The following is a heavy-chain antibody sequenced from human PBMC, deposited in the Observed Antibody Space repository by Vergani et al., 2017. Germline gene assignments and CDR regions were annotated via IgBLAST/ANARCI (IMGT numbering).Heavy chain of an antibody. CDR1: GGSISSSSYY. CDR2: IYYSGST. J-gene: IGHJ5*02. V-gene: IGHV4-39*07. Sequence: QLQLQESGPGLVKPSETLSLTCTVSGGSISSSSYYWGWIRQPPGKGLEWIGSIYYSGSTYYTPSLKSRVTISVDTSKNQFSLKLSSVTAADTAVYYCARESRFGVVIIPAGWFDPWGQGTLVTVSS. D-gene: IGHD3-3*01. CDR3: ARESRFGVVIIPAGWFDP.